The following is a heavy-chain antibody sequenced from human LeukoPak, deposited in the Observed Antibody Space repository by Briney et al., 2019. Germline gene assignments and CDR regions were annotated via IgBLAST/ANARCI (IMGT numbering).Heavy chain of an antibody. CDR1: GGSISSYY. Sequence: SETLSLTCTVSGGSISSYYWSWIRQPPGKGLEWIGYIYYSGSTNYNPSLKSRVTISVDTSKNQFSLKLSSVTAADTAVYYCARGVTEDIVVVPAAMRVGYYFDYWGQGTLVAVSS. CDR3: ARGVTEDIVVVPAAMRVGYYFDY. V-gene: IGHV4-59*01. J-gene: IGHJ4*02. CDR2: IYYSGST. D-gene: IGHD2-2*01.